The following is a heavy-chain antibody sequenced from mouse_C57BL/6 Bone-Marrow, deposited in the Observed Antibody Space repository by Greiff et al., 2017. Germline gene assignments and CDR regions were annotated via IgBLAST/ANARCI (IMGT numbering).Heavy chain of an antibody. V-gene: IGHV1-15*01. CDR1: GYTFTDYE. CDR2: IDPETGGT. D-gene: IGHD3-2*02. CDR3: ELTAQATGFAY. Sequence: QVQLQQSGAELVRPGASVTLSCKASGYTFTDYEMHWVKQTPVHGLEWIGAIDPETGGTAYNQKFKGKATLTADKSSSTAYMQLSSLTSEDAAVYYCELTAQATGFAYWGQGTLVTVSA. J-gene: IGHJ3*01.